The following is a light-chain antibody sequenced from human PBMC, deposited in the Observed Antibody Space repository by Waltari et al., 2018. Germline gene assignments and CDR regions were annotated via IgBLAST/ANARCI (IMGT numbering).Light chain of an antibody. V-gene: IGLV1-40*01. CDR3: QSYDRSLSGWV. Sequence: QSVLTQPPSVSGAPGQRLTIPCTGSRPNTGARYDVHWYQQLPGTVPKLLIDGNNNRPSGVPDRFSGSKSGTSASLAITGLQAEDEGDYYCQSYDRSLSGWVFGGGTKLTVL. CDR1: RPNTGARYD. CDR2: GNN. J-gene: IGLJ3*02.